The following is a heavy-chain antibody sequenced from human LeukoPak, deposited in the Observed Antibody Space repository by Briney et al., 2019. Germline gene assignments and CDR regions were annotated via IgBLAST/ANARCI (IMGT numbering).Heavy chain of an antibody. CDR3: AKAGVYCTNGVCWEYWYFDL. CDR1: GFTFSSYA. D-gene: IGHD2-8*01. Sequence: GGSLRLSCAASGFTFSSYAMSWVRQAPGKGLEWVSAISGSGGSTYYADSVKGRFTISRDNSKNTLYLQMNSLRAEDTAVYYCAKAGVYCTNGVCWEYWYFDLWGRGTLVTVSS. CDR2: ISGSGGST. J-gene: IGHJ2*01. V-gene: IGHV3-23*01.